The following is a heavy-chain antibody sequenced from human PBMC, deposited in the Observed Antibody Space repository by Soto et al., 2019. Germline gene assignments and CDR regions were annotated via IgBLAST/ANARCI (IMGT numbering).Heavy chain of an antibody. CDR2: ISANNDNT. Sequence: QVRLVHSETEVKKPGASVNVSCKASGYTFTSYTISWVRQAPGQGLEWMGWISANNDNTEFAQKFQDRLTMIADTTTSTAYLELRNLRPYDTAVYYCASSLPWFDPWGQGTLVAVSS. J-gene: IGHJ5*02. CDR3: ASSLPWFDP. CDR1: GYTFTSYT. V-gene: IGHV1-18*01.